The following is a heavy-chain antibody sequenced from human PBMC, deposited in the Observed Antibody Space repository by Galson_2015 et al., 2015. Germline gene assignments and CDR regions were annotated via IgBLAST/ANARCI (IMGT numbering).Heavy chain of an antibody. J-gene: IGHJ4*02. CDR1: GYTFTGYA. V-gene: IGHV1-3*01. D-gene: IGHD2-15*01. CDR2: INAGNGNT. Sequence: SVKVSCKASGYTFTGYAMHWVRQAPGQRLEWMGWINAGNGNTKYSQKFQGRVTITRDTSASTAYMELSSLRSEDTAVYYCARGGQDSTFDYWGQGTLVAVSS. CDR3: ARGGQDSTFDY.